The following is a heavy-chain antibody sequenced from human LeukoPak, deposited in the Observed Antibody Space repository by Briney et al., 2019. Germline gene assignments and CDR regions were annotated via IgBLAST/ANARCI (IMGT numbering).Heavy chain of an antibody. V-gene: IGHV4-59*01. Sequence: PSETLSLTCTVSGGSISSYYWSWIRQPPGKGLEWIGYIHYSGSTNYNPSLKGRVTISVDTSKNQLSLKLSSVTAADTALYFCARGSGWYYYWGQGSVVTVSS. CDR3: ARGSGWYYY. CDR2: IHYSGST. J-gene: IGHJ4*02. D-gene: IGHD6-19*01. CDR1: GGSISSYY.